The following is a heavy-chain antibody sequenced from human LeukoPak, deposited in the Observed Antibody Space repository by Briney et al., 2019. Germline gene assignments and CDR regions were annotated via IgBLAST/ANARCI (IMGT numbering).Heavy chain of an antibody. V-gene: IGHV4-34*01. J-gene: IGHJ6*03. CDR1: GGSFSNYY. CDR3: ARRWNYGRNYYIDV. D-gene: IGHD1-7*01. Sequence: PSEILSLTCAVYGGSFSNYYWSWIRQPPGKGLEWIGEINDSGTINYNPSLMSRVTISVDKSKNQFSLKLSSVTAADTAVYYCARRWNYGRNYYIDVWGKGATVSVSS. CDR2: INDSGTI.